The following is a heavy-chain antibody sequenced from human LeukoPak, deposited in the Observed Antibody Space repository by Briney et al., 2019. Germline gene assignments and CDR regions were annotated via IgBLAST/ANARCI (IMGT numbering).Heavy chain of an antibody. J-gene: IGHJ6*03. CDR1: GGSVSSYF. CDR3: ARGSYYYMDV. CDR2: IYNSGST. Sequence: SETLSLTCTVAGGSVSSYFCSWIRQPPGKGMEWIGYIYNSGSTKYNPSLKSRVIISVDTSKNQFSLKLSSVTAADTAVYYCARGSYYYMDVWGKGTTVTVSS. V-gene: IGHV4-59*02.